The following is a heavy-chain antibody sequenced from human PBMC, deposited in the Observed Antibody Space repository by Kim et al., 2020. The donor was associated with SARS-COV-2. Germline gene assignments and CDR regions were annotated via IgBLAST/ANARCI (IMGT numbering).Heavy chain of an antibody. CDR3: AREETGSGWQDINWFDP. Sequence: ASVKVSCKASGYTFTSYGISWVRQAPGQGLEWMGWISAYNGNTNYAQKLQGRVTMTTDTSTSTAYMELRSLRSDDTAVYYCAREETGSGWQDINWFDPWGQGTLVTVSS. CDR1: GYTFTSYG. V-gene: IGHV1-18*01. J-gene: IGHJ5*02. D-gene: IGHD6-19*01. CDR2: ISAYNGNT.